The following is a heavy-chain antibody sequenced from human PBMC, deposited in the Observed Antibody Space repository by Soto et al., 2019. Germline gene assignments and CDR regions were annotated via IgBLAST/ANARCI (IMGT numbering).Heavy chain of an antibody. CDR3: ARESEDLTSNFDY. CDR1: GFTFTRYS. Sequence: GGSLRRYCAASGFTFTRYSMNWVRQAPGKGLEWVSSISSTTNYIYYGDSMKGRFTISRDNAKNSLYLEMNSLRAEDTAVYYCARESEDLTSNFDYWGQGTLVTVSS. CDR2: ISSTTNYI. V-gene: IGHV3-21*06. J-gene: IGHJ4*02.